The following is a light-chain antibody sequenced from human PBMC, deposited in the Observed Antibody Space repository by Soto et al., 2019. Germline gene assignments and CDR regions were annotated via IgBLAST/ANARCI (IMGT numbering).Light chain of an antibody. Sequence: SALTQPRSVSGSPGQSVTISCTGTSSDVGVYNYVSWYQQYPGKAPKIMIYDVSKRPSGVPDRFSGSKSDNMASLTISGLQAEDEADYYCCSYAGSYTFVFGIGTKVTV. CDR1: SSDVGVYNY. CDR3: CSYAGSYTFV. J-gene: IGLJ1*01. CDR2: DVS. V-gene: IGLV2-11*01.